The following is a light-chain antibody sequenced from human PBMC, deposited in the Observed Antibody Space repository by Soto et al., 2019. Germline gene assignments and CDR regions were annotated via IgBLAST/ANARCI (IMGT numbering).Light chain of an antibody. CDR1: QGIRNF. CDR2: AAS. V-gene: IGKV1-27*01. CDR3: QKYSSVPV. J-gene: IGKJ3*01. Sequence: DIQMTQSPTSLSASVGDRVTITCRASQGIRNFVAWYQQKPGKAPKLLTYAASTLQSGVPSRFGGSGSGTDFTLTINSLQPEDVATYSCQKYSSVPVFGPGTKVEIK.